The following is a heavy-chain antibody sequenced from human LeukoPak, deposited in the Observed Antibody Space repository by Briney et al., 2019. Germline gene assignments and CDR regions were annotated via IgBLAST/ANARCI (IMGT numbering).Heavy chain of an antibody. V-gene: IGHV3-23*01. J-gene: IGHJ6*03. CDR3: ARDPIDFTSTYYYYYMDV. Sequence: GGSLRLSCAASGFTFSSFAVTWVRQAPAKGLEWVSSIPPSGSSTYYADSVKGRFTISRDNSKNTLSLQMNSLRAEDTAVYYCARDPIDFTSTYYYYYMDVWGKRTTVTVSS. CDR2: IPPSGSST. D-gene: IGHD2-2*01. CDR1: GFTFSSFA.